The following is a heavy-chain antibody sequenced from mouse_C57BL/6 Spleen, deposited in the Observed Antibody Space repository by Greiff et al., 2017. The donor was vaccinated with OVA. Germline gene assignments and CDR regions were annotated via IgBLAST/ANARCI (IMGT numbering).Heavy chain of an antibody. V-gene: IGHV1-64*01. CDR2: IHPNSGST. J-gene: IGHJ3*01. CDR3: ARLDYDYDGAY. Sequence: QVQLQQPGAELVKPGASVKLSCKASGYTFTSSWMHWVKQRPGKGLEWIGMIHPNSGSTNYNEKFKSKATLTVDKSYSTAYMQLSSLTSEVSAVDYCARLDYDYDGAYWGQGTLVTVSA. CDR1: GYTFTSSW. D-gene: IGHD2-4*01.